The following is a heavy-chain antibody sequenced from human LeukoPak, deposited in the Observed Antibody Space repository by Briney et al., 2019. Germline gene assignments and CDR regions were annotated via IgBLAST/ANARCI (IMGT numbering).Heavy chain of an antibody. CDR3: ARSWGEITIGFDP. V-gene: IGHV4-59*01. Sequence: SETLSLTCTVSGGSISSYYWGWIRQPPGKGLEWIGYIYYSGSTNYNPSLKSRVTISVDTSKNQFSLKLSSVTAADTAVYYCARSWGEITIGFDPWGQGTLVTVSS. CDR1: GGSISSYY. CDR2: IYYSGST. D-gene: IGHD6-13*01. J-gene: IGHJ5*02.